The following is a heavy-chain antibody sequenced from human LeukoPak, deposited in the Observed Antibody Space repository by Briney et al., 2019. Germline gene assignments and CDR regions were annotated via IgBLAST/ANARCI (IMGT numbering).Heavy chain of an antibody. CDR2: IYYSGST. CDR1: GGSISSRY. CDR3: ARGGSYVDY. J-gene: IGHJ4*02. D-gene: IGHD1-26*01. Sequence: SETLSLTCTVSGGSISSRYWTWIRQSPGKGLEWIGYIYYSGSTNYNPSLKSRVTISVDTSKDQFYLKLSSVTAADTAVYYCARGGSYVDYWGQGTLVTVSS. V-gene: IGHV4-59*11.